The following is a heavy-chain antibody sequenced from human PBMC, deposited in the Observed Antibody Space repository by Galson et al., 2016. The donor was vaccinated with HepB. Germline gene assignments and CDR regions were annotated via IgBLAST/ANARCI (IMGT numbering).Heavy chain of an antibody. Sequence: CAISGDSVSRNTAAWNWIRQSPSRGLEWLGRTYYRSKWSSDYAVSMKSRITINADTSMNQFSLQLNSVTPEDTAVYYCASGTGAYGQWGQGTLVPVSS. CDR3: ASGTGAYGQ. D-gene: IGHD5-12*01. J-gene: IGHJ4*02. V-gene: IGHV6-1*01. CDR2: TYYRSKWSS. CDR1: GDSVSRNTAA.